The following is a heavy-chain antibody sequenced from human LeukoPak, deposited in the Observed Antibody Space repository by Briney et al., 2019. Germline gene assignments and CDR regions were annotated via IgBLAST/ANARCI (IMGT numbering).Heavy chain of an antibody. J-gene: IGHJ4*02. D-gene: IGHD3-22*01. CDR3: ARDLVGSSGYYAGFDN. CDR1: GGSISSSNW. V-gene: IGHV4-28*03. CDR2: IYYSGTT. Sequence: SETLSLTCAVSGGSISSSNWWSWIRQPPGKGLEWIGYIYYSGTTNSNPSLKSRVTMSIDTSKNQFSLKLRSVTAADTAVYYCARDLVGSSGYYAGFDNWGQGTLVTVSS.